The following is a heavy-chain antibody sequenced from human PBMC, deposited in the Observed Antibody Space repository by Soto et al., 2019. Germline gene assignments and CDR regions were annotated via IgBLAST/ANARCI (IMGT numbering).Heavy chain of an antibody. CDR1: GGSISGRSYY. D-gene: IGHD3-22*01. Sequence: PSETLSLTCTVSGGSISGRSYYRAWIRQPPGKGLEWIATIYYNGNTYYNPSLKSRATISVDASDNRFSLKLRSVTAADTAVYYCARGFGGYSRFDPWGQGTLVTGSS. CDR2: IYYNGNT. J-gene: IGHJ5*02. V-gene: IGHV4-39*02. CDR3: ARGFGGYSRFDP.